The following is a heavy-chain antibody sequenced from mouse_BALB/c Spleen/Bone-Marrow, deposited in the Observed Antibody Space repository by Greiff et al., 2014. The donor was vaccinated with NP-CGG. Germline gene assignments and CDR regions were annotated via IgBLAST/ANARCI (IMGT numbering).Heavy chain of an antibody. V-gene: IGHV5-12*02. CDR3: ASPGTY. J-gene: IGHJ3*01. CDR2: ISNGGGSST. D-gene: IGHD4-1*01. Sequence: EVHLVESEGGLVQPGGSLKLSCATSGFTFSDYYMYWVRQTPEKRLEWVAYISNGGGSSTYYPDTVKGRFTISRDNAKNTLYLQMSRLKSEDTAMYYCASPGTYWGQGTLVTVSA. CDR1: GFTFSDYY.